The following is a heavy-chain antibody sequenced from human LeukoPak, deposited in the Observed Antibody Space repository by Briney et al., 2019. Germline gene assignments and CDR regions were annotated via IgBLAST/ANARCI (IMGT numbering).Heavy chain of an antibody. J-gene: IGHJ4*02. CDR2: ILPIFGTK. CDR3: ARVEYYGSGSATSYFDY. V-gene: IGHV1-69*13. D-gene: IGHD3-10*01. Sequence: SVKVSCKASVGTFSSYAISCVRQAPRQGLEGRGGILPIFGTKNYAQKIQGRVTITADESTSTAYMELSSLRSEDTAVYYCARVEYYGSGSATSYFDYWGQGTLVTVSS. CDR1: VGTFSSYA.